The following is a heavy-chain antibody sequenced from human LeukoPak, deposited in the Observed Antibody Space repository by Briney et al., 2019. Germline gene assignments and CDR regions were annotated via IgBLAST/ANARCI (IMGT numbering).Heavy chain of an antibody. D-gene: IGHD3-9*01. CDR2: ISGGGTA. Sequence: PSETLSLTCSVSAGSMSDYYWTWIWQPAGKGLEWIGRISGGGTAYYNPSLESRVSLSLDTPKNQFSLKVTSVTAADTAVYFCARGRELTGISGHYSFAYWGKGILVSVSS. J-gene: IGHJ4*03. CDR3: ARGRELTGISGHYSFAY. V-gene: IGHV4-4*07. CDR1: AGSMSDYY.